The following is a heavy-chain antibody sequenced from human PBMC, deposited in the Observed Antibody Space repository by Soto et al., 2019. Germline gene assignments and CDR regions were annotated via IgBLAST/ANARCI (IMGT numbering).Heavy chain of an antibody. V-gene: IGHV3-23*04. CDR2: ISDSGGTS. CDR3: AKRPTAILTFVY. J-gene: IGHJ4*02. Sequence: EVQLVDSGGGLVQPGGSLRLSCAASGFIFSNYVMSWVRQAPGKGLEWVSSISDSGGTSYYADSVKGRFTISRDNSKKTLYLQMNSLRAEDTAIYCCAKRPTAILTFVYWGQGTLVTVSS. CDR1: GFIFSNYV. D-gene: IGHD3-10*01.